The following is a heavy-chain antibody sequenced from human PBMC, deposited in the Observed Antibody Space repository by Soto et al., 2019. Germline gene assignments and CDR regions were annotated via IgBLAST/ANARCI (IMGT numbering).Heavy chain of an antibody. CDR2: IDPSDSYT. J-gene: IGHJ3*02. V-gene: IGHV5-10-1*01. Sequence: GESLKISCKGSGYSFNSYWISWVRQMPGKGLEWMGRIDPSDSYTSYRPSFQGHVSISADMSITTAYLQWSSLEASDTAMYYCARHRITAEASDIWGQGTMVTVSS. D-gene: IGHD1-20*01. CDR3: ARHRITAEASDI. CDR1: GYSFNSYW.